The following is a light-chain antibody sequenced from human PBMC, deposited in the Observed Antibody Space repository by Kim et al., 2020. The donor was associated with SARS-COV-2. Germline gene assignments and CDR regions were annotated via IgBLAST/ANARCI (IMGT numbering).Light chain of an antibody. CDR1: QSISSY. J-gene: IGKJ5*01. CDR2: AAS. Sequence: ASVGDRVTSTCRASQSISSYFNGYQQKPGKAPKLLIYAASSLQSGVPSRFSGSGSGTDFTLTISSLQPEDFATYYCQQSYSTPITFGQGTRLEIK. CDR3: QQSYSTPIT. V-gene: IGKV1-39*01.